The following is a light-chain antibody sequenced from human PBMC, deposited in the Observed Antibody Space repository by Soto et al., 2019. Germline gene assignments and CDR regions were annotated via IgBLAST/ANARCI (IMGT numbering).Light chain of an antibody. V-gene: IGKV1-39*01. Sequence: DIQMTQSPSSLSAYIGDRVTFTCRASQNIRTYLNWYQHKPGKVPDLLIYSASGLRSGVPSRFSGSGSGTDFTLTISSLQPEDFATYFCQQSFSSPWTFGQGTKVDI. J-gene: IGKJ1*01. CDR3: QQSFSSPWT. CDR1: QNIRTY. CDR2: SAS.